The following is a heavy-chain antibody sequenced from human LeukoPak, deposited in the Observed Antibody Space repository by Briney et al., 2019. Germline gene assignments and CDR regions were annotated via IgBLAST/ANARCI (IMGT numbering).Heavy chain of an antibody. V-gene: IGHV3-15*01. Sequence: RPGGSLRLSCAASGFTFGNAWMSWVRQAPGKGLEWVGRIKSKTDGGTTDYAAPVKGRFTISRDDSKNTLYLQMNSLKTEDTAVYYCTTVAAAGKRGFLDYWGQGTLVTVSS. CDR2: IKSKTDGGTT. D-gene: IGHD6-13*01. CDR1: GFTFGNAW. J-gene: IGHJ4*02. CDR3: TTVAAAGKRGFLDY.